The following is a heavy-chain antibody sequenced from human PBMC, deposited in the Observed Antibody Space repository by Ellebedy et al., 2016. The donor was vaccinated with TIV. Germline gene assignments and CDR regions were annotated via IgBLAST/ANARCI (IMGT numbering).Heavy chain of an antibody. J-gene: IGHJ4*02. CDR2: MSNIGRDI. CDR3: ARDGKNHEGFSGLLDF. V-gene: IGHV3-30*14. Sequence: PGGSLRLSCAASGFTFSTYAMSWVRQAPGKGLEWVAVMSNIGRDIYYSDSVRGRFTISRDNSRNTLYFQIASLRDEDTAVYYCARDGKNHEGFSGLLDFWGQGSLVTISS. D-gene: IGHD1-14*01. CDR1: GFTFSTYA.